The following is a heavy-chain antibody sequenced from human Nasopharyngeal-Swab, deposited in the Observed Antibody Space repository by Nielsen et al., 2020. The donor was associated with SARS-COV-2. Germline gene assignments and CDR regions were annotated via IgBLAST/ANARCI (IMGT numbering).Heavy chain of an antibody. V-gene: IGHV1-2*04. Sequence: ASVKVSCKASGYTFTGYYMHWVRQAPGQGLEWMGWINPNSGGTNYAQKFQGWVTMTRDTSISTAYMELSRLRSDDTAVYYCARSRVRGVIIDYWGQGTLVTVSS. J-gene: IGHJ4*02. CDR2: INPNSGGT. CDR1: GYTFTGYY. D-gene: IGHD3-10*01. CDR3: ARSRVRGVIIDY.